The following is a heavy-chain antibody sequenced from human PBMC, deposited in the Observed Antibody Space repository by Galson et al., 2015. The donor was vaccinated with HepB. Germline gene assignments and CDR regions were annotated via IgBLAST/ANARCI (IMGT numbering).Heavy chain of an antibody. CDR1: GGTFSSYA. J-gene: IGHJ4*02. V-gene: IGHV1-69*10. D-gene: IGHD1-26*01. CDR3: ARGLSGSYLLGY. Sequence: SVKVSCKASGGTFSSYAISWVRQAPGQGLEWMGGIIPIFGIANYAQKFQGRVTITADKSTSTAYMKLSSLRSEDTAVYYCARGLSGSYLLGYWGQGTLVTVSS. CDR2: IIPIFGIA.